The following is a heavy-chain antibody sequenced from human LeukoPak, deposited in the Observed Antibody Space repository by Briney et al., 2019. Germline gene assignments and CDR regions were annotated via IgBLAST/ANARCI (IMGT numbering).Heavy chain of an antibody. CDR3: ARDADDFWSGYPYYFDY. Sequence: GGSLRLSCAACGFTFSSYDMHGVRQAPGKGLEGVADISYDGSNKYYADSVTGRFTISRDNSKNTLYLQMNSLRAEDTAVYYCARDADDFWSGYPYYFDYWGQGTLVTVSS. CDR2: ISYDGSNK. J-gene: IGHJ4*02. V-gene: IGHV3-30-3*01. D-gene: IGHD3-3*01. CDR1: GFTFSSYD.